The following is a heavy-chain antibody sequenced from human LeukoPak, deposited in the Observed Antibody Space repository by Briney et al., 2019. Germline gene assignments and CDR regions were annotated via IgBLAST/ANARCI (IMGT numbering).Heavy chain of an antibody. D-gene: IGHD4-17*01. Sequence: PGGSLRLSCAASGFTFNSYAMTWVRQAPGKGLECVSTIGGSGGSTYYADSVKGRFTISRDNSKNTLYLQMSSLRAEDTAIYYCAKANYGDYRAWDVWGKGTTVTVSS. CDR3: AKANYGDYRAWDV. CDR1: GFTFNSYA. V-gene: IGHV3-23*01. J-gene: IGHJ6*04. CDR2: IGGSGGST.